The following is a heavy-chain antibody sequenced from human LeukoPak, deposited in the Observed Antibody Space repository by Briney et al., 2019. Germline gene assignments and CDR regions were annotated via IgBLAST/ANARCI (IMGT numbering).Heavy chain of an antibody. CDR3: ARQLWLYDY. D-gene: IGHD5-18*01. Sequence: GGSLRLSCAASGFTFSSYGMHWVRQAPGKGLEWVAVIWYGGSNKYYADSVKGRFTISRDNSKSTLYLQMNSLRAEDTAVYYCARQLWLYDYWGQGTLVTVSS. CDR2: IWYGGSNK. CDR1: GFTFSSYG. J-gene: IGHJ4*02. V-gene: IGHV3-33*08.